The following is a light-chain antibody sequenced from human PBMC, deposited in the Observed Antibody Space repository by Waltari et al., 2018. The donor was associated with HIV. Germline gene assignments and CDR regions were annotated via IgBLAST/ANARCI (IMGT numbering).Light chain of an antibody. CDR2: GVS. CDR1: ESVGSF. J-gene: IGKJ1*01. Sequence: EIVLTQSPVALSVSPGDRVTLSCRASESVGSFFAWYQQRPGQGPTLRMHGVSTRASGVSARFSGSGSGTEVNLTITSLQSDDSAIYFCQQFYYWPRTFGQGTKVEVK. CDR3: QQFYYWPRT. V-gene: IGKV3-15*01.